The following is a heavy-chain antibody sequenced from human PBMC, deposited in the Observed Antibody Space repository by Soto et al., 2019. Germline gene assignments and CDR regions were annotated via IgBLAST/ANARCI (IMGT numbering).Heavy chain of an antibody. J-gene: IGHJ5*02. V-gene: IGHV3-30*04. Sequence: QVQLVESGGGVVQPGRSLRLSCAASGFTCSSYAMHWVRQAPGTGLEWVSAIWYDGSHQYYAESVKGRFTISKDNSKNTLYLQMNSLTSEDTAVYYCARDGVGVVPAARRFDHWGQGAMVTVST. CDR3: ARDGVGVVPAARRFDH. CDR1: GFTCSSYA. D-gene: IGHD2-2*01. CDR2: IWYDGSHQ.